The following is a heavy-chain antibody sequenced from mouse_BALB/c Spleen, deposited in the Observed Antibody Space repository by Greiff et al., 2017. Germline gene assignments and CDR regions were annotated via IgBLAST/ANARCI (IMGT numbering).Heavy chain of an antibody. J-gene: IGHJ2*01. D-gene: IGHD1-1*01. CDR1: GYTFTSYT. CDR3: ARGLITTVVATDY. CDR2: INPSSGYT. V-gene: IGHV1-4*01. Sequence: VQLVESGAELARPGASVKMSCKASGYTFTSYTMHWVNQRPGQGLEWIGYINPSSGYTNYNQKFKDKATLTADKSSSTAYMQLSSLTSEDSAVYYCARGLITTVVATDYWGQGTTLTVSS.